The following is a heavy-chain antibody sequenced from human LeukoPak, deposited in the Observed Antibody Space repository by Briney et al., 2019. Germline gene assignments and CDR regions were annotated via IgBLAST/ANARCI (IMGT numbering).Heavy chain of an antibody. Sequence: PSVTLSLTCTVSGGSISSYYWIWIRQPPGKGLEWIGYIYYSGSTNYNPSLKSRVTISVDTSKNQFSLKLSSVTAADTAVYYCARGYSSGWYWGPRGVDAWGQRTTVTASS. V-gene: IGHV4-59*08. CDR1: GGSISSYY. CDR2: IYYSGST. CDR3: ARGYSSGWYWGPRGVDA. D-gene: IGHD6-19*01. J-gene: IGHJ6*02.